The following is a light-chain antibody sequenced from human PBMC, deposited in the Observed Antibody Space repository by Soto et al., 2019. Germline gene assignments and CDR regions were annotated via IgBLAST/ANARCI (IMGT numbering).Light chain of an antibody. CDR2: EVS. J-gene: IGLJ1*01. CDR3: SSYTSSSTAL. Sequence: QSVLTQPASVSGSPGQSITISCTGTSSDVGGYNYVSWYQQHPGKAPKLMIYEVSNRPSGVSNRFSGSKSGNTASLTISGLQAEDEADYYCSSYTSSSTALFGTATKVAVL. CDR1: SSDVGGYNY. V-gene: IGLV2-14*01.